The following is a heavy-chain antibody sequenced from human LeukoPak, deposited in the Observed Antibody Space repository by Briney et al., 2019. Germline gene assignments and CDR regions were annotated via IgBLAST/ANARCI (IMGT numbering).Heavy chain of an antibody. J-gene: IGHJ1*01. CDR2: ISSVGST. D-gene: IGHD6-19*01. CDR1: GFTFSTYS. CDR3: ARDQYSSNWNVHH. Sequence: EALKISCAASGFTFSTYSMYWVRQAPGKGLEWVSLISSVGSTYYAASVKGRFTISRDNSKNTMYLQMNSLRAEDTAVYYCARDQYSSNWNVHHWGQGTLVTVS. V-gene: IGHV3-53*01.